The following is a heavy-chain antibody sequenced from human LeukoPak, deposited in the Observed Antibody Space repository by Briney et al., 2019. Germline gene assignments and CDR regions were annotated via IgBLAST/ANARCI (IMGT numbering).Heavy chain of an antibody. Sequence: ASVKVSCKASGGTFTGYYMHWVRQAPGQGLEWMGWINPNSGGTNYAQKFQGRVTMTRDTSISTAYMELSRLRSDDTAVYYCARGRPTYYYDSSGYYPDYWGQGTLVTVSS. CDR2: INPNSGGT. CDR1: GGTFTGYY. V-gene: IGHV1-2*02. J-gene: IGHJ4*02. CDR3: ARGRPTYYYDSSGYYPDY. D-gene: IGHD3-22*01.